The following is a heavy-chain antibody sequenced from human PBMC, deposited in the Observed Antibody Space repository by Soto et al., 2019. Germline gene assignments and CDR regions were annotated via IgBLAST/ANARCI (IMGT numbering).Heavy chain of an antibody. CDR3: ARDRTDSGYYTNWLDP. CDR2: IIPIFGTT. V-gene: IGHV1-69*06. D-gene: IGHD3-22*01. Sequence: ASVKVSCKASGGTFGSDAITWVRQAPGQGLEWVGRIIPIFGTTDYAQNLQGRVTISADKSTLTSYMELHSLTSDDTALYYCARDRTDSGYYTNWLDPWGQGTQVTVSS. J-gene: IGHJ5*02. CDR1: GGTFGSDA.